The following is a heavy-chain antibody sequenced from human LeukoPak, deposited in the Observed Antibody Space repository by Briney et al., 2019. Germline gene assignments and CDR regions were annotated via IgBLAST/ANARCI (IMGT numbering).Heavy chain of an antibody. CDR2: IYYSGGT. CDR1: GGSISSSSYY. CDR3: ARSPEGGGLFDY. J-gene: IGHJ4*02. D-gene: IGHD1-26*01. V-gene: IGHV4-39*07. Sequence: SETLSLTCTVSGGSISSSSYYWGWIRQPPGKGLEWIGSIYYSGGTYYNPSLKSRVAISVDTSKNQFSLKLSSVTAADTAVYYCARSPEGGGLFDYWGQGTLVTVSS.